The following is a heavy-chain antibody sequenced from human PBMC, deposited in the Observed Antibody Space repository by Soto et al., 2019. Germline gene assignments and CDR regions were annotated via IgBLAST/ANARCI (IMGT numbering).Heavy chain of an antibody. CDR1: GGCISSGDYY. CDR3: ARDRVLWDGDHYYYYPMDV. D-gene: IGHD2-21*01. V-gene: IGHV4-30-4*01. J-gene: IGHJ6*02. CDR2: IYYSGST. Sequence: SETLSLTCTVSGGCISSGDYYWSWIRQPPGKGLEWIGYIYYSGSTYYKPSLKSRVTISVDTSKNQFSLKLSSVTAEDTAVYYCARDRVLWDGDHYYYYPMDVWGQGTTVTVSS.